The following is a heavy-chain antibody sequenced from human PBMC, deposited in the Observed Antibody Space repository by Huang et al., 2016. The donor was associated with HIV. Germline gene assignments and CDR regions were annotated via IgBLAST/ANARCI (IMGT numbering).Heavy chain of an antibody. CDR2: INDNGYT. CDR1: GGSVSGHY. V-gene: IGHV4-34*01. CDR3: ARASWYEPRSWYFAL. J-gene: IGHJ2*01. D-gene: IGHD6-13*01. Sequence: QVQLQQWGAGLLKPSETLSLTCAVYGGSVSGHYWSWIRQPPGKGVEWIAEINDNGYTNYNPSLKSRVTISVHTSRNQFSLKLNSVTAADAAVYYCARASWYEPRSWYFALWGRGTLVTVSS.